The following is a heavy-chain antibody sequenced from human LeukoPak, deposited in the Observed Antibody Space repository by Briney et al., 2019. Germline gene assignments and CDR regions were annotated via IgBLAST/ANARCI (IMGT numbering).Heavy chain of an antibody. CDR1: GGTFSSYA. CDR2: LIRIFGTA. J-gene: IGHJ6*02. CDR3: ARYQLLKRYYYGMDV. D-gene: IGHD2-2*01. V-gene: IGHV1-69*01. Sequence: SEKVSCKGSGGTFSSYAISWVRHAPGQGLEWMVELIRIFGTANYAQKFQGSVTNTPDDPTRTAYMELGSLRSEDTAVYCCARYQLLKRYYYGMDVWGQGTTVAVSS.